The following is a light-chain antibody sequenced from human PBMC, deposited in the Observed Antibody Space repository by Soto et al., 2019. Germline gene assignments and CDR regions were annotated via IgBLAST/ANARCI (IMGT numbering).Light chain of an antibody. J-gene: IGKJ2*01. CDR1: QPISGD. CDR2: AAV. CDR3: QQTYTTPLYT. V-gene: IGKV1-39*01. Sequence: DVQMTQSPFFLSASVGDRVAISCRASQPISGDLNWYQQKAGQAPKLLIRAAVNLPVGVPSRFSGSGSGTDFTLTISSLQPEDCATYFCQQTYTTPLYTFGQGTHVEI.